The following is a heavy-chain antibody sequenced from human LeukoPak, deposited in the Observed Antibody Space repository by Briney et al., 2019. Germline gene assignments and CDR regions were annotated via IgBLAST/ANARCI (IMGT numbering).Heavy chain of an antibody. V-gene: IGHV1-69*13. CDR2: IIPIFGTA. D-gene: IGHD2-21*01. CDR3: ARAFCGGDCYSRWHYFDY. J-gene: IGHJ4*02. Sequence: SVKVSCKASGGTFSSYAISWVRQAPGQGLEWMGGIIPIFGTANYAQKFQGRVTITADESTSTDYMELSSLGAEDTAVYYCARAFCGGDCYSRWHYFDYWGQGTLVTVSS. CDR1: GGTFSSYA.